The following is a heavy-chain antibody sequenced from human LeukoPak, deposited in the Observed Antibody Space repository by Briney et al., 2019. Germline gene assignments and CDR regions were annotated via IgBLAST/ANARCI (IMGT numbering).Heavy chain of an antibody. CDR2: IYYSGST. CDR3: ARHRGSSSNFDY. Sequence: GSLRLSCAASGFTFSSYAMSWVRQPPGKGLEYIGSIYYSGSTYYTPSLKCRVTISVDTSKNQFSLKLSSVTATDTAVYYCARHRGSSSNFDYWGQGTLVTVSS. CDR1: GFTFSSYA. V-gene: IGHV4-39*01. D-gene: IGHD6-6*01. J-gene: IGHJ4*02.